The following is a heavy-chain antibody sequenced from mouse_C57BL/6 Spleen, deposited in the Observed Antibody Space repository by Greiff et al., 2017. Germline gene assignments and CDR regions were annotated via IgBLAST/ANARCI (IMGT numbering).Heavy chain of an antibody. Sequence: EVMLVESGGGLVKPGGSLKLSCAASGFTFSSYTMSWVRQTPEKRLEWVATISGGGGNTYSPDSVKGRFTISSDHAKNTLYLQMSSLRSEDTALYYWARHGATVVATRYFDVWGTGTTVTVSS. CDR2: ISGGGGNT. CDR1: GFTFSSYT. D-gene: IGHD1-1*01. CDR3: ARHGATVVATRYFDV. J-gene: IGHJ1*03. V-gene: IGHV5-9*01.